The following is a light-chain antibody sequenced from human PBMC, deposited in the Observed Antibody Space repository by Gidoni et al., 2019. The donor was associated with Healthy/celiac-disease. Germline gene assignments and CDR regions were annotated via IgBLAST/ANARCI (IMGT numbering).Light chain of an antibody. J-gene: IGKJ4*01. Sequence: PGERVTLSCRASQSVSSSYLTWYQQKPGQAPRLLIDGASTRATSIPARFSGSGSGTDFTLTISSLQPEDFAVYYCQQYYNLPPTFGGGTKVEIK. CDR3: QQYYNLPPT. V-gene: IGKV3D-7*01. CDR1: QSVSSSY. CDR2: GAS.